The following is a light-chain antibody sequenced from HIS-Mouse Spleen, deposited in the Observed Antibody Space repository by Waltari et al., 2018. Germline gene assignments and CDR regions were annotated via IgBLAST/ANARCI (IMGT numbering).Light chain of an antibody. CDR3: SSYTSSSTVV. CDR2: EVS. J-gene: IGLJ2*01. CDR1: SSDVGGYNY. V-gene: IGLV2-14*01. Sequence: QSALTQPASVSGSPGQSITISCTGTSSDVGGYNYVSWYQQHPGKAPKLMIYEVSNRHSGVSNRFSGSKSGNTASLTISGLQAEDEADYYCSSYTSSSTVVFGGGTKLTVL.